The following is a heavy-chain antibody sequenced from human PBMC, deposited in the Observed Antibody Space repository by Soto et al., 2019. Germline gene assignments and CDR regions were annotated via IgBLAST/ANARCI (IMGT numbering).Heavy chain of an antibody. CDR2: VSGSADTT. CDR1: GFTFSNYA. J-gene: IGHJ4*02. V-gene: IGHV3-23*01. Sequence: GWSLRLSCAASGFTFSNYAMSWVRQAPGKGLEWVSAVSGSADTTYYADSVKCRFTISRDSAKKSLYLEMNNLRAEATALYRCTRDTYSCWSGPSFVSFWGQGTRVTV. CDR3: TRDTYSCWSGPSFVSF. D-gene: IGHD3-3*01.